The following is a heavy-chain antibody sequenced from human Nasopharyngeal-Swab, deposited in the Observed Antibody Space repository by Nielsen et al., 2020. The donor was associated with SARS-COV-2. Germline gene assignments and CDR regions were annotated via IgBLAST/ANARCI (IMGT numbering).Heavy chain of an antibody. V-gene: IGHV3-7*01. J-gene: IGHJ6*03. CDR3: ARERELGYYMDV. D-gene: IGHD1-7*01. CDR1: GFTFSSYW. CDR2: IKQDGSEK. Sequence: GESLKISCAASGFTFSSYWMSWVRHAPGKGLEWVANIKQDGSEKYYVDSVKGRFTISRDNAKNSLYLQMNSLRAEDTAVYYCARERELGYYMDVWGKGTTVTVSS.